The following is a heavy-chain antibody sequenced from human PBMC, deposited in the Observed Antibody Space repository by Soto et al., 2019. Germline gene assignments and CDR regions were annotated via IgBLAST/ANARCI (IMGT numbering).Heavy chain of an antibody. CDR1: GGTFSRYA. J-gene: IGHJ4*02. Sequence: QVELVQSGAEVRQPASSVQVSGTTSGGTFSRYAISSVRQAPVQGLEWMGGIVPIVDTSTYAQKFQGRVTITPDESTSTVYMELSSLRSDDTAVYYCVRVVAIPGYPDNWGQGTLVTVSS. CDR2: IVPIVDTS. V-gene: IGHV1-69*05. D-gene: IGHD6-25*01. CDR3: VRVVAIPGYPDN.